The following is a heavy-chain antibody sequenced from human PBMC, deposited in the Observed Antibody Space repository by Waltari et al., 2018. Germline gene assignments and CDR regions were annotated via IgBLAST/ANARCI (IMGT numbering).Heavy chain of an antibody. CDR3: ARGNYYGMDV. V-gene: IGHV3-74*01. CDR2: SNSDGRTT. J-gene: IGHJ6*02. CDR1: GFTVGTFW. Sequence: EVQLVESGGGLVQPGGSLRLSCAASGFTVGTFWMHWVRQAPGTGLVWVANSNSDGRTTAYADSVKGRFTISRDVAKNTLSLQVNSLRVDDTAVYYCARGNYYGMDVWGQGTTVTVSS.